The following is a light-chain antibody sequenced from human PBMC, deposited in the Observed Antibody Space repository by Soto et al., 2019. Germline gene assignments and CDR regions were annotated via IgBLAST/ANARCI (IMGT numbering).Light chain of an antibody. Sequence: DIEIIKSPSSLSASVGDRVTITCRASQSISSYLNWYQQKPGKAPKLLIYAASSLQSGGPSRFSGSGSGTDFTLTISSLQPEDFATYYCLPSYSTPTTCAQETKV. CDR2: AAS. CDR3: LPSYSTPTT. CDR1: QSISSY. V-gene: IGKV1-39*01. J-gene: IGKJ1*01.